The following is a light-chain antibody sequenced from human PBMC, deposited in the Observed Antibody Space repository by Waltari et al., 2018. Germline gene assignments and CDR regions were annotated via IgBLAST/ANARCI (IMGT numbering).Light chain of an antibody. V-gene: IGLV2-18*01. Sequence: QSALTQPPSVSGSPGQSVTISCTGINSDFGSYHRFSWYQQSPGTAPKLIIYEVNSRPSGVPDRFSGSKSGNTASLKVSGLQAEDEADYYCSLYTGSSTWVFGGGTKLTVL. J-gene: IGLJ3*02. CDR2: EVN. CDR3: SLYTGSSTWV. CDR1: NSDFGSYHR.